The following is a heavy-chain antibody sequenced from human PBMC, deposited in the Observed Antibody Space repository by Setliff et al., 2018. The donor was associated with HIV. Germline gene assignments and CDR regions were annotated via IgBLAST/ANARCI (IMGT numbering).Heavy chain of an antibody. J-gene: IGHJ6*03. CDR3: VKGAPDYDTNPFYYYFYMHV. Sequence: PGGSLRLSCVGTDFTFSNFWMNWVRQAPGKGLEWVSSISSSSSYIYYADSVKGRFTISRDNSQNTLYLQMNGLRVEDAAVYYCVKGAPDYDTNPFYYYFYMHVWGKGTTVTVSS. CDR1: DFTFSNFW. D-gene: IGHD4-17*01. V-gene: IGHV3-21*04. CDR2: ISSSSSYI.